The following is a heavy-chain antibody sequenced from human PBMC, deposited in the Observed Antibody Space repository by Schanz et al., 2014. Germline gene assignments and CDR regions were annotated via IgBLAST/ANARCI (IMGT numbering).Heavy chain of an antibody. Sequence: EVQLVESGGGLVQPGGSLRLSCAASGFTFGSYWMSWVRQAPGKGLEWVANIKQYGTETYYVDSVKGRFTLSRDNAKNSMYLQMNSLRVEDTAVYYCARDPNSVNEIDYWGQGTLVTVSS. D-gene: IGHD5-12*01. CDR1: GFTFGSYW. V-gene: IGHV3-7*03. J-gene: IGHJ4*02. CDR2: IKQYGTET. CDR3: ARDPNSVNEIDY.